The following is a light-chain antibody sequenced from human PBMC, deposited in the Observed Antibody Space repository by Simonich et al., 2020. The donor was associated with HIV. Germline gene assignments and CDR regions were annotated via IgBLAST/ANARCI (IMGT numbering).Light chain of an antibody. CDR2: WAS. J-gene: IGKJ4*01. CDR3: QQYYNTAPT. Sequence: DIVMTQSPDSLAVSLGERATINCKSSQSVSYSSNNKNYLAWYQQKPGQPPKLLIYWASTREYGVPDRFSGSGSGTDFTLTISSLQAEDVAVYYCQQYYNTAPTFGGGTKVEIK. V-gene: IGKV4-1*01. CDR1: QSVSYSSNNKNY.